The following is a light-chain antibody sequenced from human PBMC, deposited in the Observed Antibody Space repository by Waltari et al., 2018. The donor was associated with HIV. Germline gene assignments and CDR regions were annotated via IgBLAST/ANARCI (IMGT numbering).Light chain of an antibody. CDR2: EVT. CDR1: TSDVGGYNL. CDR3: CSYAGSSTFLYV. V-gene: IGLV2-23*02. Sequence: QSALTQPASVSGSPGQSITISCTGTTSDVGGYNLVSWYQQHPGKAPKLMIYEVTKRPSGVSNRFSGSKSGNKASLTISGLQAEDEADYYCCSYAGSSTFLYVFGTGTKVTVL. J-gene: IGLJ1*01.